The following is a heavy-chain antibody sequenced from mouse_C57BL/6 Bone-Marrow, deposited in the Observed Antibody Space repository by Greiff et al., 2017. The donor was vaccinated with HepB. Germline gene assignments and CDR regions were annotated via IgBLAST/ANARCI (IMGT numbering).Heavy chain of an antibody. CDR2: IDPSDSNT. D-gene: IGHD1-1*01. CDR1: GYTFTSYW. Sequence: VKLQQPGAELVKPGASVKLSCKASGYTFTSYWMQWVKQRPGQGLEWIGEIDPSDSNTNYNQKFKGKATLTVETSSSTAYMQLSSLTSEDSAVYYCARESLYGSSHFDYWGQGTTLTVSS. CDR3: ARESLYGSSHFDY. V-gene: IGHV1-50*01. J-gene: IGHJ2*01.